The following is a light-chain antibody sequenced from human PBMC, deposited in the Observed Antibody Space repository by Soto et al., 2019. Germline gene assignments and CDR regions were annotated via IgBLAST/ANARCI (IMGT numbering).Light chain of an antibody. Sequence: EIVMTQSSATLSVSPGERATLSCRASQSVNSNLAWYQQKPGQAPRLLIYDASTRATGVPARFRGSGSGTEFTLTISSLQSEDSAVYFCQQYNSWPPKYTFGQGTKLEIK. V-gene: IGKV3-15*01. CDR1: QSVNSN. CDR3: QQYNSWPPKYT. CDR2: DAS. J-gene: IGKJ2*01.